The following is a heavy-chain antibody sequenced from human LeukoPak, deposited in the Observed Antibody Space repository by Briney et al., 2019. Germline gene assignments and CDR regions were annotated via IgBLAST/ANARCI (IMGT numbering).Heavy chain of an antibody. Sequence: SETLSLTCGVYGVASSGSYYWSWIRQPAGKGLEWIGRIYTSGSTNYNPSLKSRVTISVDTSKNQFSLKLSSVTAADTAVYYCARVGTMVRGVTRSAYYYYMDVWGKGTTVTISS. J-gene: IGHJ6*03. V-gene: IGHV4-59*10. CDR3: ARVGTMVRGVTRSAYYYYMDV. CDR2: IYTSGST. CDR1: GVASSGSYY. D-gene: IGHD3-10*01.